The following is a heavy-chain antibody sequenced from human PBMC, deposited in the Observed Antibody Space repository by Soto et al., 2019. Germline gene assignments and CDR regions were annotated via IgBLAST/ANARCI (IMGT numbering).Heavy chain of an antibody. Sequence: QVQLQESGPGLVKPSQTLSLTCTVSGGSISSGNYYWSWTRQYPEKGLEYIGYIYSGSTFSNPSLKSRVTISAHTSANQFSLKLTSVTAADTAVYYCAAYCTSASCRGDRAGALDYWGQGALVTVSS. CDR3: AAYCTSASCRGDRAGALDY. V-gene: IGHV4-31*03. D-gene: IGHD2-2*01. CDR1: GGSISSGNYY. J-gene: IGHJ4*02. CDR2: IYSGST.